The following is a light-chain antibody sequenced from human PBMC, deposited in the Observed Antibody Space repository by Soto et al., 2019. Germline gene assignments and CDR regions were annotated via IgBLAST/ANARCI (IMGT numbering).Light chain of an antibody. CDR2: DVS. V-gene: IGLV2-14*01. J-gene: IGLJ1*01. CDR1: SSDVGGYNY. Sequence: QSVLTQPASVSGSPGQSITISCTGTSSDVGGYNYVSWYQQHPGKVPKLMIYDVSNRPSGVSNRFSGSKSGNTASLTISVLQAEDEADYYCSSYTSSSTLGVFGTGTKVTVL. CDR3: SSYTSSSTLGV.